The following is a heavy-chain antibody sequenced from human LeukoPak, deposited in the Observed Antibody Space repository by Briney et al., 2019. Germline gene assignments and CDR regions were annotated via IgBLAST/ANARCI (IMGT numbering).Heavy chain of an antibody. Sequence: SETLSLTCTVSGGSISSSSYYWGWIRQPPGKGLEWIGPIYYSGSTYYNPSLKSRLTISVDTSKNQFCLKLSSVTAPGTAVYYYARKGFSTVVKADYWGQGTLVTVSS. CDR1: GGSISSSSYY. CDR3: ARKGFSTVVKADY. D-gene: IGHD4-23*01. CDR2: IYYSGST. V-gene: IGHV4-39*01. J-gene: IGHJ4*02.